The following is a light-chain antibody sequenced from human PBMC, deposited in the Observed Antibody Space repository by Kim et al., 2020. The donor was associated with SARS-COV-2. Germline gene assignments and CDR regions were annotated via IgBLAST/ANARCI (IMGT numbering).Light chain of an antibody. CDR3: QVWDSSTENVV. CDR1: KMGDKS. CDR2: QDS. Sequence: PGQTARITCGGDKMGDKSARWYQQKPGQAPVLVIYQDSKRPSGIPERFSGSNSGNTATLTISGIQAMDEADYYCQVWDSSTENVVFGGGTQLTVL. V-gene: IGLV3-1*01. J-gene: IGLJ2*01.